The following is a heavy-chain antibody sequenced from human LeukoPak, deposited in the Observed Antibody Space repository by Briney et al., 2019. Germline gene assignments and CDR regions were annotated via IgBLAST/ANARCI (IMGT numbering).Heavy chain of an antibody. D-gene: IGHD3-22*01. CDR1: GGSISPYY. J-gene: IGHJ6*03. CDR2: IQSSGST. Sequence: PSETLSLTCTVSGGSISPYYWNWNRQSAGKGLEWIGRIQSSGSTNYNPSLRGRLTISVDKSQNQFSLKLTSVTAADTAVYYCARAERQFYYDSSGSSYYYYMDVWGKGTTVAVSS. CDR3: ARAERQFYYDSSGSSYYYYMDV. V-gene: IGHV4-4*07.